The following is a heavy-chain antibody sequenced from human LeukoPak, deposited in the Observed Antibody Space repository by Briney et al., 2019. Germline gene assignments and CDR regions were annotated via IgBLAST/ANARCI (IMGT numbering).Heavy chain of an antibody. CDR3: ARDIAGISDY. Sequence: PGGSLRLSCAASGFTFSTYSMTWVRQAPGKGLEWVSSISSGSGYIYYADSVKGRFTISRDNAKNSLYLQMNSLRAEDTTVYYCARDIAGISDYWGQGTLVTVSS. D-gene: IGHD6-13*01. V-gene: IGHV3-21*01. J-gene: IGHJ4*02. CDR2: ISSGSGYI. CDR1: GFTFSTYS.